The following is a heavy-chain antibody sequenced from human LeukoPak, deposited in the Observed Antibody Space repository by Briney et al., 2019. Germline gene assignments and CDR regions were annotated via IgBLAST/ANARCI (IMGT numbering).Heavy chain of an antibody. J-gene: IGHJ1*01. CDR1: GFTFSDHY. CDR3: ATVEGNYGH. V-gene: IGHV3-72*01. D-gene: IGHD1-7*01. Sequence: GGSLRLSCEVFGFTFSDHYMDWVRQAPGKGLEWVGRARNKPKGYTTVYAASVKGRFTISRDDSKDSLYPQMNSLKTDDTAVYYCATVEGNYGHWGQGTLVTVSS. CDR2: ARNKPKGYTT.